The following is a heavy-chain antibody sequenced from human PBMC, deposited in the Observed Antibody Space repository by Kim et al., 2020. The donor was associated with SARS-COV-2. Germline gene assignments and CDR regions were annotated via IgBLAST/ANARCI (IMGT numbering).Heavy chain of an antibody. J-gene: IGHJ3*02. V-gene: IGHV3-33*06. CDR1: GFTFSSYA. CDR3: AKLALMELPPHDAFDI. D-gene: IGHD1-26*01. CDR2: IWYDGSNK. Sequence: GGSLRLSCAASGFTFSSYAMHWVRQTPGKGLEWVAVIWYDGSNKYYADSVKGRFTISRDNSKNTLYLQMNSLRAEDTAVYYCAKLALMELPPHDAFDIWGQGTMVTVSS.